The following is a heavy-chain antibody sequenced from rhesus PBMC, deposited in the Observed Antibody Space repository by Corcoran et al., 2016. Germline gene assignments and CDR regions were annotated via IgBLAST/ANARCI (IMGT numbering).Heavy chain of an antibody. CDR3: ASQSEAFDY. V-gene: IGHV1-111*02. CDR2: DDTEDGEA. CDR1: GYTFIDYF. J-gene: IGHJ4*01. Sequence: EVQLVQSGAEVKKPGASVKISCKASGYTFIDYFLHWVRQAPGKGLEWRGRDDTEDGEAITAQKFQDRVTITADKSTDTAYMERRSLRSEDTAVYYCASQSEAFDYWGQGALVTVSS.